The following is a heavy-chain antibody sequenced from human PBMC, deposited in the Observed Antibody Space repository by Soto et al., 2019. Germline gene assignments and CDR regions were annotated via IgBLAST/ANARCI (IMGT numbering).Heavy chain of an antibody. J-gene: IGHJ6*02. CDR3: SRRPWAGDYCDSYGMDV. D-gene: IGHD2-21*02. CDR2: IYYSGST. Sequence: SETLSLTCTVSGGSISSSSYYWGWIRQPPGKGLEWIGSIYYSGSTYYNPSLKSRVTISVDTSKNQFSLKLSSVTAADTAEYYCSRRPWAGDYCDSYGMDVWGQRTTVTSP. V-gene: IGHV4-39*01. CDR1: GGSISSSSYY.